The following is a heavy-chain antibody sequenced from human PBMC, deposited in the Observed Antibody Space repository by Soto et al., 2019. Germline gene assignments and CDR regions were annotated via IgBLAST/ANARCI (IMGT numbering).Heavy chain of an antibody. CDR1: GYTFTSYA. Sequence: ASVKVSCKASGYTFTSYAMHWVRQAPGQRLEWMGWINAGNGNTKYSQKFQGRVTITRDTSASTAYMELSSLRSEDTAVYYCARDRGSSWYNWFDPWGQGTLVTVSS. V-gene: IGHV1-3*01. CDR2: INAGNGNT. J-gene: IGHJ5*02. CDR3: ARDRGSSWYNWFDP. D-gene: IGHD6-13*01.